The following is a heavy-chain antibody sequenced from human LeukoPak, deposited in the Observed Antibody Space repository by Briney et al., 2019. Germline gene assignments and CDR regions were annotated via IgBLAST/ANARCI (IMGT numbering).Heavy chain of an antibody. CDR2: IYYSGST. V-gene: IGHV4-59*01. CDR3: ARVDQSAFDI. CDR1: GGSISSYY. J-gene: IGHJ3*02. Sequence: SETLSLTCTVSGGSISSYYWSWIRQPPGKGLEWIGYIYYSGSTNYNPSLKSRVTISVDTSKNQFSLKLSSVTAADTAVYYCARVDQSAFDIWGRGTMVTVSS.